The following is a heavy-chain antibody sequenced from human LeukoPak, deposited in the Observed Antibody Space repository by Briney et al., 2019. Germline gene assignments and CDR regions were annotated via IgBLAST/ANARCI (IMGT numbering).Heavy chain of an antibody. CDR1: GGSLSSHY. V-gene: IGHV4-59*11. CDR2: IYYSGST. Sequence: SETLSLTCTVSGGSLSSHYWSWIRQPPGKGPEWIGYIYYSGSTNYNPSLKSRVTISVDTSKNQFSLKLSSVTAADTAVYYCARDRGGIYYYYMDVWGKGTTVTVSS. J-gene: IGHJ6*03. CDR3: ARDRGGIYYYYMDV. D-gene: IGHD3-10*01.